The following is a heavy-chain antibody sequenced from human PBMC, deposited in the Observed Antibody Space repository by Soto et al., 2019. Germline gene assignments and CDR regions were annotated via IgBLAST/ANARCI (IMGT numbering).Heavy chain of an antibody. J-gene: IGHJ4*02. Sequence: QVQLLQSGAEVKKPGASVKVSCKASGYTFINYGISWVLQATGQGLEWMGWISTYNGNTNYAQKLQGRVTRTTDPSTSTSYIALRSLRCDVTAVYSCGRVSGSGYYSWGYWGEGALVSVSS. CDR1: GYTFINYG. V-gene: IGHV1-18*01. CDR2: ISTYNGNT. CDR3: GRVSGSGYYSWGY. D-gene: IGHD5-12*01.